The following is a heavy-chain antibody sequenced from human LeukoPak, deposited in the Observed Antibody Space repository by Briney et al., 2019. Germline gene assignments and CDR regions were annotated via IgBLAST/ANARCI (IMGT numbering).Heavy chain of an antibody. CDR3: ARIGVDYYDSSGTFDY. Sequence: PSETVSLTCTVSGGSISSSSYYWGWIRQPPGKGLEWIGSIYYSGSTYYNPSLKSRVTISVDTSKNQFSLKLSSVTAADTAVYYCARIGVDYYDSSGTFDYWGQGTLVTVSS. D-gene: IGHD3-22*01. CDR1: GGSISSSSYY. CDR2: IYYSGST. V-gene: IGHV4-39*07. J-gene: IGHJ4*02.